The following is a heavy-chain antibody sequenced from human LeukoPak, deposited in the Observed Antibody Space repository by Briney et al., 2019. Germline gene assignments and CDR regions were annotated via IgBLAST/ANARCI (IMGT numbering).Heavy chain of an antibody. CDR2: ITDSGGAT. CDR3: ARTPYSSSWTLGY. J-gene: IGHJ4*02. Sequence: GGSLRLSCAASGFTFSTYAMSWVRQAPGKGLEWVSGITDSGGATFYADSVKGRFTISRDNSKNTLYLRMNSLRAEDTAVYYCARTPYSSSWTLGYWGQGTLVTVSS. D-gene: IGHD6-13*01. V-gene: IGHV3-23*01. CDR1: GFTFSTYA.